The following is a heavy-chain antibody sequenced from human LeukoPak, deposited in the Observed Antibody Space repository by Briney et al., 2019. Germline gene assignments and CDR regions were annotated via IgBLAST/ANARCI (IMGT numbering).Heavy chain of an antibody. Sequence: ASVKVSCKVSGYTLTESSMHWVRQAPGKGLEWMGGFDPEDGETIYAQKFQGRVTMTEDTSTDTAYMELSSLRSEDTAVYYCATAAAGTDWFDPWGEATLVTVSS. V-gene: IGHV1-24*01. J-gene: IGHJ5*02. CDR1: GYTLTESS. D-gene: IGHD6-13*01. CDR3: ATAAAGTDWFDP. CDR2: FDPEDGET.